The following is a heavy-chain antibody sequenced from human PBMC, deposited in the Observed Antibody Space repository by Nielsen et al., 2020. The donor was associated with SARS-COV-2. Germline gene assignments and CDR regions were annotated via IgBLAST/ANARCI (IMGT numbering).Heavy chain of an antibody. J-gene: IGHJ4*02. CDR1: GFTFDDYA. Sequence: SLKISCAASGFTFDDYAMHWVRQAPGKGLEWVSGISWNSGSIGYADSVKGRFAISRDNAKNSLYLQMNSLRTEDTALYHCASCGSYSSGWYTFGYWGQGTLVTVSS. V-gene: IGHV3-9*01. CDR2: ISWNSGSI. CDR3: ASCGSYSSGWYTFGY. D-gene: IGHD6-19*01.